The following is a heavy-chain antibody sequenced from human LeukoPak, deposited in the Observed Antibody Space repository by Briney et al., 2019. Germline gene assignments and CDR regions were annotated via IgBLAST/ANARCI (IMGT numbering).Heavy chain of an antibody. CDR2: ISAYNGNT. J-gene: IGHJ6*02. Sequence: ASVKVSCKASGYTFTSYGISWVRQAPGQGLEWMGWISAYNGNTNYAQKLQGRVTMTTDTSTSTAYMELRSLRSDDTAVYYCARERYDILTGYLDYYYGMDVWGQGTTVTVSS. CDR1: GYTFTSYG. V-gene: IGHV1-18*01. CDR3: ARERYDILTGYLDYYYGMDV. D-gene: IGHD3-9*01.